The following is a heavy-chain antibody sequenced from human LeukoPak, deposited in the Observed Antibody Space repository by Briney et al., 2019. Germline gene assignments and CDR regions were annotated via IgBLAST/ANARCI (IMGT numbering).Heavy chain of an antibody. CDR3: ARLNFRGGEALHFDS. D-gene: IGHD3-16*01. CDR2: IHSDGTT. Sequence: PSETLSLTCSVSGGSLTNYYWGWIRQPPGKGLEFIGYIHSDGTTNYDSSLQSRVAISLDTSKIQFSLRLNSVTAADTALYFCARLNFRGGEALHFDSWGQGTLVTVSS. V-gene: IGHV4-4*09. J-gene: IGHJ4*02. CDR1: GGSLTNYY.